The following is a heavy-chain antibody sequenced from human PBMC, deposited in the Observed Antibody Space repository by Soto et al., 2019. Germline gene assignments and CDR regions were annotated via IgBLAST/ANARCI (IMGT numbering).Heavy chain of an antibody. CDR1: GFSLSTSGVG. V-gene: IGHV2-5*02. Sequence: QITLKESGPTLVKPTQTLTLTCTFSGFSLSTSGVGVGWIRQPPGKALEWLAIIYWDDEKRYSPSLKTRLTVTKDTSKSQVVLTMTNVDPVDTAKYYGAPRDYFDSGKQFDYWGQGTLVIVSS. D-gene: IGHD3-10*01. J-gene: IGHJ4*02. CDR3: APRDYFDSGKQFDY. CDR2: IYWDDEK.